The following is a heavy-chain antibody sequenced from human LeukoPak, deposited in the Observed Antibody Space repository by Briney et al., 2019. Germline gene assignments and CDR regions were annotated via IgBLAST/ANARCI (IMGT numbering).Heavy chain of an antibody. V-gene: IGHV3-30*02. J-gene: IGHJ6*03. CDR2: IRYDGSNK. D-gene: IGHD5-24*01. CDR3: AKSHQDGYNNYYYYYMDV. Sequence: PGGSLRLSCAASGFTFSSYGMHWVRQAPGKGLEWVAFIRYDGSNKYYADSVKGRFTISRDNSKNTLYLQMNSLRAEDTAVYYCAKSHQDGYNNYYYYYMDVWGKGTTVTISS. CDR1: GFTFSSYG.